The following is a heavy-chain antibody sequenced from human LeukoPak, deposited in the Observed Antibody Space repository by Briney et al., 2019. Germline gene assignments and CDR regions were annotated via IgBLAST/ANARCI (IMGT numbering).Heavy chain of an antibody. J-gene: IGHJ4*02. Sequence: SETLSLTCTVSGGSISSHYWSWIRQPPGKGLEWIGYIYYSGSTNYNPSLKSRVTISVDTSKNQFSLKLSSVTAADTAVYYCAKFGVMGNTLAYGGQGTLVTVSS. CDR3: AKFGVMGNTLAY. D-gene: IGHD2/OR15-2a*01. V-gene: IGHV4-59*11. CDR2: IYYSGST. CDR1: GGSISSHY.